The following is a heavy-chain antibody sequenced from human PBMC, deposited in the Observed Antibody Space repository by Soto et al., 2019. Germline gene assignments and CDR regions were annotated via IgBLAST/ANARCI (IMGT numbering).Heavy chain of an antibody. CDR3: AKDQGVRARLDAFDV. Sequence: GGSLRLSCAASGFTFSIYAMNWVRQAPGKGLEWVSAFSGSGDYTYYAGSVKGRFTISRDDSKNTLYLQMNSLRAEDTAVYYCAKDQGVRARLDAFDVWGQGTMVTVSS. J-gene: IGHJ3*01. CDR2: FSGSGDYT. V-gene: IGHV3-23*01. CDR1: GFTFSIYA.